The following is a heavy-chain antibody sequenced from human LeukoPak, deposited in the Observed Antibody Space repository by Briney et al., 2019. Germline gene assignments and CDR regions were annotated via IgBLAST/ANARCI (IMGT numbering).Heavy chain of an antibody. CDR3: ARLAIRFLGSMDV. CDR2: IYYSGST. D-gene: IGHD3-3*01. CDR1: GGSISSSSYS. V-gene: IGHV4-39*01. Sequence: PSETLSLTCTVSGGSISSSSYSWGWIRQPPGKGLEWIGSIYYSGSTYYNPSLKSRVTISVDTSKNQFSLKLSSVTAADTAVYYCARLAIRFLGSMDVWGQGTTVTVSS. J-gene: IGHJ6*02.